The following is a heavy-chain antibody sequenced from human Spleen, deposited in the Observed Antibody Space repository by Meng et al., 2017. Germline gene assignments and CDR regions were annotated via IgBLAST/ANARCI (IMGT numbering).Heavy chain of an antibody. CDR3: ARDGERSMVRGFWFDP. D-gene: IGHD3-10*01. CDR1: GCCIRSYY. J-gene: IGHJ5*02. V-gene: IGHV4-59*01. Sequence: QVQVHESCPGPVEPSATLSRTCRVSGCCIRSYYWSWLRQPPGTRLEWIGHIYSTCSTNYNPSLKSRVTISVDTSKNQFSLKLSSVTAADTAVYYCARDGERSMVRGFWFDPWGQGTLVTVSS. CDR2: IYSTCST.